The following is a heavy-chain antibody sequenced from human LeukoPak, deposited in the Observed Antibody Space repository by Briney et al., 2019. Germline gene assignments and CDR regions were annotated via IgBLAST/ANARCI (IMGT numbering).Heavy chain of an antibody. CDR1: GFTFNSYA. CDR2: ISGSGGST. Sequence: GGSLRLSCAASGFTFNSYAMSWVRQAPGKGLEWVSAISGSGGSTYYADSVKGRFTISRDNSKNTLYLQMNSLRAEDTAVYYCAKELYESPTPSTIFGVVTPPDAFDIWGQGTMVTVSS. V-gene: IGHV3-23*01. D-gene: IGHD3-3*01. J-gene: IGHJ3*02. CDR3: AKELYESPTPSTIFGVVTPPDAFDI.